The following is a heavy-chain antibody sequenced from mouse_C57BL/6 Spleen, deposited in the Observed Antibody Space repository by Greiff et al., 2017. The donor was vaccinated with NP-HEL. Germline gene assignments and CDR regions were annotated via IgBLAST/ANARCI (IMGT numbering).Heavy chain of an antibody. D-gene: IGHD1-1*01. V-gene: IGHV1-15*01. Sequence: QVQLQQSGAELVRPGASVTLSCKASGYTFTDYEMHWVKQTPVHGLEWIGAIDPETGGTAYNQKFKGKAILTADKSSSTAYMELRCLTSEDSAVYYCTRRTTVVATDYYAMDYWGQGTSVTVSS. J-gene: IGHJ4*01. CDR2: IDPETGGT. CDR1: GYTFTDYE. CDR3: TRRTTVVATDYYAMDY.